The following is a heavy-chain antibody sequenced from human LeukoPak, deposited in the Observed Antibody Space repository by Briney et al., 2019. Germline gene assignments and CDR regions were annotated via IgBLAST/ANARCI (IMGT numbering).Heavy chain of an antibody. D-gene: IGHD3-10*01. CDR2: IYHRGST. J-gene: IGHJ3*02. CDR1: NYSISSNYY. CDR3: FARRGFGLDLDAFDI. Sequence: SETLSLTCTVSNYSISSNYYWGWLRQPPGKGLEWIGSIYHRGSTYYNPSLKSRVTISVDTSKNQFSLKLSSVTAADTAVYYCFARRGFGLDLDAFDIWGQGTMVTVSS. V-gene: IGHV4-38-2*02.